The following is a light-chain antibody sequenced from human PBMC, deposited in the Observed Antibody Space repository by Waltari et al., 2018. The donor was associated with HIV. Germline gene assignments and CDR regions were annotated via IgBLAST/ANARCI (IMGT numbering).Light chain of an antibody. J-gene: IGLJ2*01. CDR1: SSNIGSNY. V-gene: IGLV1-47*01. CDR3: AAWDDSLSGVD. Sequence: QSVLTQPPSASGTPGQRVTMSCSGSSSNIGSNYVYWYQQLPGTAPKLLIYRNDQRPSGVPDRFSGSKSGTSASLAISGLRSEDEADYYCAAWDDSLSGVDFGGGTKLTVL. CDR2: RND.